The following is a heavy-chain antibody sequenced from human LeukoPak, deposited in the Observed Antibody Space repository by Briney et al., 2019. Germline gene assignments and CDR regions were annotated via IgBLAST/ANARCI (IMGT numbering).Heavy chain of an antibody. CDR2: INHSGRT. Sequence: PSETLSLTCDVYGGSFSGYYWTWIRQPPGKGLEWIGEINHSGRTNYNPSLKSRVTISADTSQKQLFLKLTSVTAADTAMYYCAIPSPNCSGGSCYAYWGQGTLVTVSS. J-gene: IGHJ4*02. CDR3: AIPSPNCSGGSCYAY. CDR1: GGSFSGYY. D-gene: IGHD2-15*01. V-gene: IGHV4-34*01.